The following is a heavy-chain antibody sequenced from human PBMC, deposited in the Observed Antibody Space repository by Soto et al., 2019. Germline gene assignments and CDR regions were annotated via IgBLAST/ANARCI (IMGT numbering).Heavy chain of an antibody. CDR2: VNHGGTS. D-gene: IGHD6-6*01. V-gene: IGHV4-59*08. CDR3: ARHRPRIANTLDGFDI. CDR1: GGSISNYY. Sequence: PSETLSLTCTVSGGSISNYYWSWIRQPPGKGLEWIGEVNHGGTSNYNPSLKSRAIISIDTSQNQFSLTLRSVTAADTGVYFCARHRPRIANTLDGFDIWGQGIRVTVSS. J-gene: IGHJ3*02.